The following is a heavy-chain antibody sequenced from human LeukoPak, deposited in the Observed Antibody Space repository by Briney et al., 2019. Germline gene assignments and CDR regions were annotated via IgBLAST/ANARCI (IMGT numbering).Heavy chain of an antibody. CDR1: GGTFSSYA. D-gene: IGHD2-2*01. V-gene: IGHV1-69*05. Sequence: SVKVSCKASGGTFSSYAISWVRQAPGQGLEWMGGIIPIFGTANYAQKFQGRVTITTDESTSTAYMELSSLGSEDTAVYYCARADIVVVPAAAGNWFDPWGQGTLVTVSS. CDR2: IIPIFGTA. CDR3: ARADIVVVPAAAGNWFDP. J-gene: IGHJ5*02.